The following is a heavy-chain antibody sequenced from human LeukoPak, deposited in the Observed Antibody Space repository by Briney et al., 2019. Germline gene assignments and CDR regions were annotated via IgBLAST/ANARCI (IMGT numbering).Heavy chain of an antibody. V-gene: IGHV3-30*18. J-gene: IGHJ6*02. Sequence: GGSLRLSCAASGFTFSSYAITWVRQAPGKGLEWVAVISYDGHNEYYADSVKGRFTISRDNSKNTVLLQMNSLRVEDTAVYYCAKGIGYGGMDVWGQGTTLIVSS. D-gene: IGHD5-12*01. CDR2: ISYDGHNE. CDR1: GFTFSSYA. CDR3: AKGIGYGGMDV.